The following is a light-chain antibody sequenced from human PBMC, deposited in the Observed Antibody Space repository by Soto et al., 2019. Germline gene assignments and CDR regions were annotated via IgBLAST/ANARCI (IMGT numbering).Light chain of an antibody. CDR1: SSNIGAGYD. V-gene: IGLV1-40*01. J-gene: IGLJ3*02. Sequence: QSVLTQPPSVSGAPGQRVTISCTASSSNIGAGYDVHWYQQLPGTAPKLLIYGNTNRPSGVPDRFSGSKSGTSASLAITGGQAEDEADYYCQSYDSSMSAWVFGGGTKLTVL. CDR2: GNT. CDR3: QSYDSSMSAWV.